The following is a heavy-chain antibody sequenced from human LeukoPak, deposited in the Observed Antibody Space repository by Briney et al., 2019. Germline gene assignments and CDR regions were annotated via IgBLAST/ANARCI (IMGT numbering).Heavy chain of an antibody. V-gene: IGHV1-46*01. CDR3: ARFLVLRYFDWLLPIDY. CDR2: INPSSGST. J-gene: IGHJ4*02. CDR1: GYTFTNYY. D-gene: IGHD3-9*01. Sequence: GASVKVSCKASGYTFTNYYIHWVRQAPGQGLEWMGIINPSSGSTSYAQKLQGRVTMTTDTSTSTAYMELRSLRSDDTAVYYCARFLVLRYFDWLLPIDYWGQGTLVTVSS.